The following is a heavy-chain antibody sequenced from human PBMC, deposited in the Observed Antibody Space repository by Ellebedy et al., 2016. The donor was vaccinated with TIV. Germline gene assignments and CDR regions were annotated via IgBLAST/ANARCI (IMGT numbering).Heavy chain of an antibody. D-gene: IGHD5-12*01. CDR2: IYYSGST. CDR3: ARRGGIVAHGMDV. Sequence: MPSETLSLTCTVSGGSISSYYWSWIRQPPGKGLEWIGYIYYSGSTYYNPSLKSRVTISVDTSKNQFSLKLSSVTAADTAVYYCARRGGIVAHGMDVWGQGTTVTVSS. CDR1: GGSISSYY. J-gene: IGHJ6*02. V-gene: IGHV4-59*08.